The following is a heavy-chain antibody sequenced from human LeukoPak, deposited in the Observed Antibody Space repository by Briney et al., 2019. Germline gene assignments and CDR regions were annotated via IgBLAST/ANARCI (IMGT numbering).Heavy chain of an antibody. V-gene: IGHV3-7*04. CDR2: IKQDGSEK. D-gene: IGHD3-16*02. J-gene: IGHJ4*02. CDR3: ARGDTQSKYRQFDS. Sequence: SGGSLRLSCVASGFSFSGYAIHWVRQAPGKGLEWVANIKQDGSEKDYVDSVKGRFTISRDNAKNSLYLQMNSLRAEDTGVYYCARGDTQSKYRQFDSWGQGSLVIVSS. CDR1: GFSFSGYA.